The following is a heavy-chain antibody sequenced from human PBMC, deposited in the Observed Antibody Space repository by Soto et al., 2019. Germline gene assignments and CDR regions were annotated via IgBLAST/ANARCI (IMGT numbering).Heavy chain of an antibody. CDR2: ISGSGGST. CDR3: ARGHDILTGSNIPLYYYYGMDV. Sequence: PGGSLRLSCAASGFTFSSYAMSWVRQAPGKGLEWVSAISGSGGSTYYADSVKGRFTISRDNSKNTLYLQMNSLRAEDTAVYYCARGHDILTGSNIPLYYYYGMDVWGQGTTVTVSS. J-gene: IGHJ6*02. V-gene: IGHV3-23*01. CDR1: GFTFSSYA. D-gene: IGHD3-9*01.